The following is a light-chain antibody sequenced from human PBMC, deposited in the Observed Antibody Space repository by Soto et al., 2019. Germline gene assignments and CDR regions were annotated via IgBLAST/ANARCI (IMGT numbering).Light chain of an antibody. V-gene: IGKV3-20*01. J-gene: IGKJ2*01. Sequence: EVVLTHSPGTLSLSPGERATLSCRASQSIINNYLAWYQQRPGQAPRLLIYGSSDRAAGIPGRFSGSGSGTDFTLTISRLEPEDFAVYYCHQYGSSPPYTFGQGTKVEI. CDR2: GSS. CDR1: QSIINNY. CDR3: HQYGSSPPYT.